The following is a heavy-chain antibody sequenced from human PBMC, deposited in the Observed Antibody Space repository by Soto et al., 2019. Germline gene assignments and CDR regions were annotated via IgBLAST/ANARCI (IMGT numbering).Heavy chain of an antibody. V-gene: IGHV3-43*01. CDR2: ISWDGDTL. Sequence: VQLVESGGVVVQPGGSLRLSCAASGFSFEDYMMHWVRQVPGKGLEWVALISWDGDTLFYAASVEGRFTISRHNSVNSLFLQMNGLTTEDSALYYCAKGGRDGSLDNWGQGTLVTVSA. CDR3: AKGGRDGSLDN. J-gene: IGHJ4*02. CDR1: GFSFEDYM.